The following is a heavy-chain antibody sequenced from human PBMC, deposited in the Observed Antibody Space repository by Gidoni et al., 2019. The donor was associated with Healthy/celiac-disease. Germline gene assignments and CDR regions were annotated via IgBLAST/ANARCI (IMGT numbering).Heavy chain of an antibody. J-gene: IGHJ4*02. D-gene: IGHD6-13*01. V-gene: IGHV1-3*01. CDR1: GYTFTSYA. Sequence: QVQLVPSGAEVKKPGASVKVSCKASGYTFTSYAMPWVRQAPGQRLEWMGWINAGNGNTKYSQKFQGRVTITRDTSASTAYMELSSLRSEDTAVYYCARDRQDALRIAAAGGYFDYWGQGTLVTVSS. CDR2: INAGNGNT. CDR3: ARDRQDALRIAAAGGYFDY.